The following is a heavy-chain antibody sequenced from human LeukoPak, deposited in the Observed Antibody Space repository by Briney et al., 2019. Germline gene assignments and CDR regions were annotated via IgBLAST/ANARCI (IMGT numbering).Heavy chain of an antibody. Sequence: VASVKVSSKASGYTFTSYAMHWVRQAPGQRLEWMGWINAGNGNTKYSQKFQGRVTITRDTSASTAYMELSSLRSEDTAVYYCASSGGGYDFWSGYPGYYYGMDVWGQGTTVTVSS. D-gene: IGHD3-3*01. CDR1: GYTFTSYA. CDR2: INAGNGNT. V-gene: IGHV1-3*01. J-gene: IGHJ6*02. CDR3: ASSGGGYDFWSGYPGYYYGMDV.